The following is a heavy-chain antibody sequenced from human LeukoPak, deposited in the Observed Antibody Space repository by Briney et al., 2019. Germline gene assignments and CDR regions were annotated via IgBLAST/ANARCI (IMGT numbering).Heavy chain of an antibody. Sequence: GGSLRLSCAASGFTFSSYGMHWVRQAPGKGLEWVAVISYDGSNKYYADSVKGRFTISRDNSKNTLYLQMNSLRAEDTAVYYCATFGGSIWYLDYWGQGTLVTVSS. CDR1: GFTFSSYG. D-gene: IGHD6-13*01. J-gene: IGHJ4*02. CDR3: ATFGGSIWYLDY. CDR2: ISYDGSNK. V-gene: IGHV3-30*03.